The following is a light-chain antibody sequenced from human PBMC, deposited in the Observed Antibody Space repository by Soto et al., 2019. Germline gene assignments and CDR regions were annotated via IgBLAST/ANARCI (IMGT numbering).Light chain of an antibody. CDR2: DVN. Sequence: QSALTQPASVSGSPGQSITISCTGTSSDIGGYKFVSWYQQHPGKVPKLLIYDVNNRPSGVSDRFSGSKSGNTASLTISGLQAEDEAEYYCCSYTSSTSLIFGGGTMLTVL. V-gene: IGLV2-14*03. J-gene: IGLJ2*01. CDR3: CSYTSSTSLI. CDR1: SSDIGGYKF.